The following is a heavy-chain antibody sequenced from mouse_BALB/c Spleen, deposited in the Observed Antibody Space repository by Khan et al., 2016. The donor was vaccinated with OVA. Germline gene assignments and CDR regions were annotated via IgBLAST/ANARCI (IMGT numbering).Heavy chain of an antibody. CDR2: TNPTNGRP. Sequence: QVQLKQSGAELVKAGASVKMSCKASGYTFTSYWMHWVKQRLGQGLEWFAETNPTNGRPYYNEKFKSNATLTVDKSSSTAYMLLSGPTFEDSAVYDCARIKKIVATYFDYWGQGTTLTVSS. V-gene: IGHV1S81*02. CDR3: ARIKKIVATYFDY. D-gene: IGHD1-1*01. J-gene: IGHJ2*01. CDR1: GYTFTSYW.